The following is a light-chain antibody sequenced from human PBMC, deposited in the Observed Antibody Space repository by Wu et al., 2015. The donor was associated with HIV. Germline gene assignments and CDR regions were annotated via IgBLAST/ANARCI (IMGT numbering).Light chain of an antibody. CDR2: DAS. CDR3: QQFDTLPLT. J-gene: IGKJ4*01. CDR1: QNINNY. V-gene: IGKV1-33*01. Sequence: DIQMTQSPSSLSASVGDRVTITCQASQNINNYLNWYQQRPGNAPKLLIYDASILETGVPSRFTGTGSGTDFTFTISGLQPEDIATYYCQQFDTLPLTFGGGTKVDLK.